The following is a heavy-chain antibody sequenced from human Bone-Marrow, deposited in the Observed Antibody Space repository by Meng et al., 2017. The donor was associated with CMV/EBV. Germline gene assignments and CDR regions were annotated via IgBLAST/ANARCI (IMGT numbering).Heavy chain of an antibody. D-gene: IGHD2-2*01. V-gene: IGHV3-53*01. CDR1: GFTFRDYY. Sequence: GESLKISCAASGFTFRDYYMSWVRQAPGKGLEWVSVIYSGGSTYYADSVKGRFTISRDNSKNTLYLQMNSLRAEDTAVYYCARDSGYCSSTSCYGVGAFDIWGQGTMVPVSS. J-gene: IGHJ3*02. CDR2: IYSGGST. CDR3: ARDSGYCSSTSCYGVGAFDI.